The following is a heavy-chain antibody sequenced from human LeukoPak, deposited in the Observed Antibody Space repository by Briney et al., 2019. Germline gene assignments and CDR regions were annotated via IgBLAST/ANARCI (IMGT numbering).Heavy chain of an antibody. D-gene: IGHD5-18*01. Sequence: SETLSLTCTVSGGSISSSSYYWGWLRQPPGKGLEWIASIYYSGTTYYNPSLKSRVTISVDTSKNQFSLKLSSVTAADTAVYYCARGTARARYYYYYGMDVWGQGTTVTVSS. J-gene: IGHJ6*02. V-gene: IGHV4-39*01. CDR2: IYYSGTT. CDR1: GGSISSSSYY. CDR3: ARGTARARYYYYYGMDV.